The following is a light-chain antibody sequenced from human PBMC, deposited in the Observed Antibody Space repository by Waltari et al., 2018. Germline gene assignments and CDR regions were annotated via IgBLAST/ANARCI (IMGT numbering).Light chain of an antibody. J-gene: IGLJ2*01. CDR3: SSYASSSTPV. CDR2: DVS. CDR1: SSDVGGYNY. Sequence: QSALTQPASVSGSPGQSTTISCTGTSSDVGGYNYVSWYQQHPGKAPKLMTYDVSTRPSGVATRFSGSKSGNTASVTISGFQAEDEADYYCSSYASSSTPVCGGGTKLTVL. V-gene: IGLV2-14*03.